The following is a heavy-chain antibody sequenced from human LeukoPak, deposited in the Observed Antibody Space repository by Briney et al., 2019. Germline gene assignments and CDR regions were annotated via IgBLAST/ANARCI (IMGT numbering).Heavy chain of an antibody. CDR1: GGSFSGYY. D-gene: IGHD2-8*01. V-gene: IGHV4-34*01. CDR2: INHSGST. Sequence: SETLSLTCAVYGGSFSGYYWSWIRQPPGKGLEWIGEINHSGSTNYNPSLKSRVTISVDTSKNQFSLKLSPVTAADTAVYYCPLMVYARDAFDIWGQGTMVTVSS. J-gene: IGHJ3*02. CDR3: PLMVYARDAFDI.